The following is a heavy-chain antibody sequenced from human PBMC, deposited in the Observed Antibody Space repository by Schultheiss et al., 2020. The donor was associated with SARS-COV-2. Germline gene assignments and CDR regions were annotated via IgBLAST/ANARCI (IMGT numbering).Heavy chain of an antibody. V-gene: IGHV3-13*05. CDR1: GFTFRNYD. CDR3: ARDGALDWPNDFDY. Sequence: GGSLRLSCAASGFTFRNYDMHWVRQATGKGLERVSVIGAVGDPDYPGSGKDRITISRENAKSSLYVQLNSLRAGDTAVYYCARDGALDWPNDFDYWGQGTLVTGSS. D-gene: IGHD3-9*01. CDR2: IGAVGDP. J-gene: IGHJ4*02.